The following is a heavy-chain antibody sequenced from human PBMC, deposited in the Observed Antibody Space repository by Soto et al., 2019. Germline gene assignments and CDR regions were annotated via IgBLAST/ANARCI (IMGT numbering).Heavy chain of an antibody. D-gene: IGHD6-19*01. V-gene: IGHV4-39*01. J-gene: IGHJ4*02. CDR3: ARHRIAVAGPLDY. Sequence: PSETLSLTCTVSGGAIRNSIYYWGWIRRPPGKGLEWIGTIYYDGSVAYSPSLKSRVTLSVDTSRNHFSVKINSVTAADTAVYFCARHRIAVAGPLDYWGQGTLVTVSS. CDR2: IYYDGSV. CDR1: GGAIRNSIYY.